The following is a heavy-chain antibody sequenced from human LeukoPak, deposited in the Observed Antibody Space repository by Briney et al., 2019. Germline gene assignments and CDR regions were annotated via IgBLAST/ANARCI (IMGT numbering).Heavy chain of an antibody. CDR2: IYPGDSDT. CDR1: GYSFTSYW. J-gene: IGHJ4*02. V-gene: IGHV5-51*01. D-gene: IGHD2-2*01. Sequence: GESLKISCKGSGYSFTSYWIGWVRQLPGKGLEWVGIIYPGDSDTTYSPSFQGQVTISADKSISTAYLQWSSLKASDTAMYYCARFVVLPAPFDHWGQGTLVTVSS. CDR3: ARFVVLPAPFDH.